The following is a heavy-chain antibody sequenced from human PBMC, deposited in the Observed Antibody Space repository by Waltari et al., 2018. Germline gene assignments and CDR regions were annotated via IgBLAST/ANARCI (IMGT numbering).Heavy chain of an antibody. CDR1: GGSISSSSYY. CDR3: AGIVGADGDY. V-gene: IGHV4-39*01. Sequence: QLPLQESGPGLVKPSETLSLTCSVSGGSISSSSYYWGWIRQPPGKGLEWIGSIYYSGSTYYNPSLKSRVTISVDTSKNQFSLKLSSVTAADTAVYYCAGIVGADGDYWGQGTLVTVSS. D-gene: IGHD1-26*01. CDR2: IYYSGST. J-gene: IGHJ4*02.